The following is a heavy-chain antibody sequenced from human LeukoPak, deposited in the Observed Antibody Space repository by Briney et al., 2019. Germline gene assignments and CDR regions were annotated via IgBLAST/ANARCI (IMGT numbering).Heavy chain of an antibody. CDR3: ARVRSIQLWLALYFDY. CDR2: IYYSGST. CDR1: GGSISSSSYY. Sequence: PSETLSLTCTVSGGSISSSSYYWGWIRQPPGKGLEWIGSIYYSGSTYYNPSLKSRVTISVDTSKNQFSLKLSSVTAADTAVYYCARVRSIQLWLALYFDYWGQGTLVTVSS. D-gene: IGHD5-18*01. V-gene: IGHV4-39*07. J-gene: IGHJ4*02.